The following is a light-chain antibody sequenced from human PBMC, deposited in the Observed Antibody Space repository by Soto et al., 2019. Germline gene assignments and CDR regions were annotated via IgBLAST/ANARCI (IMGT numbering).Light chain of an antibody. CDR2: DAS. Sequence: EIVLTQSPATLSLSPGERVTLSCRASQSVSTYLAWYQQKPGQAPRLLIYDASNRATGIPARFSGSGSGTDFTLTISSLEPEDFAVYYCQQRTNWWTFGQGTKLEIK. J-gene: IGKJ1*01. CDR3: QQRTNWWT. V-gene: IGKV3-11*01. CDR1: QSVSTY.